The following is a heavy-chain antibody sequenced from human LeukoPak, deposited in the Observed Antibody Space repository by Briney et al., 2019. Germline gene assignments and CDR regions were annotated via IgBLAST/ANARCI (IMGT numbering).Heavy chain of an antibody. D-gene: IGHD3-3*01. CDR2: IKQDGSEK. CDR1: XFTFSSYW. J-gene: IGHJ4*02. V-gene: IGHV3-7*03. Sequence: SLRLSXXASXFTFSSYWMSWVRQAPGKGLEWVANIKQDGSEKYYVDSVKGRFTISRDNAKNSLYLQMNSLRAEDTAVYYCARGPFWSGYFDDWGQGTLVTVSS. CDR3: ARGPFWSGYFDD.